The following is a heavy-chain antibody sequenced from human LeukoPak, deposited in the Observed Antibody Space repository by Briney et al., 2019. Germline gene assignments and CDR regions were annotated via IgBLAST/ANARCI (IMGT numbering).Heavy chain of an antibody. V-gene: IGHV3-49*04. D-gene: IGHD3-10*01. CDR2: IRSKAYTGTA. J-gene: IGHJ6*02. CDR1: GFTFGDYA. Sequence: PGGSLRLSCAASGFTFGDYALSWVRQAPGEGLEWVGFIRSKAYTGTAEYAAPVKDRFTISRDDSKSIAYLQMNSLKIEDTAVYYCTRDWWFGAKQHYYYGMDVWGQGTTVTVSS. CDR3: TRDWWFGAKQHYYYGMDV.